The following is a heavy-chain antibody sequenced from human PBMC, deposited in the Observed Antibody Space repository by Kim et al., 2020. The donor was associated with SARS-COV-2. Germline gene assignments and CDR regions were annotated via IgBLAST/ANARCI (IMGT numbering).Heavy chain of an antibody. CDR2: ITSTSSTE. V-gene: IGHV3-48*04. J-gene: IGHJ4*02. CDR3: ATMVGYSYGYYFHY. CDR1: GFTFSSYS. Sequence: GGSLRLSCAASGFTFSSYSMNWVRQAPGRGLEWLSYITSTSSTEYYADSVKGRFTISRDNAKNSLHLQMNSLRAEDTAVYYCATMVGYSYGYYFHYWGQGTLVTVSS. D-gene: IGHD5-18*01.